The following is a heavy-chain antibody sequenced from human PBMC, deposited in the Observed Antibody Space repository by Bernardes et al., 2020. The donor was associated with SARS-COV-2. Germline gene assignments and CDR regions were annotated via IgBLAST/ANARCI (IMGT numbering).Heavy chain of an antibody. CDR3: ARGGENSLEY. CDR2: IKGDGDEK. V-gene: IGHV3-7*01. CDR1: GFTFSSYW. J-gene: IGHJ4*02. D-gene: IGHD3-10*01. Sequence: GGSLRLSCAASGFTFSSYWMTWVRQAPGKGLEWVANIKGDGDEKYYADSVKGRFTISRDNAKNSLYLQMNSLTVDDTAVYFCARGGENSLEYWGQGTLVTVSS.